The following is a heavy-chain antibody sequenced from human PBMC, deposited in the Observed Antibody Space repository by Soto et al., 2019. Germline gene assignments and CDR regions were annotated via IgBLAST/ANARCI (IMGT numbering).Heavy chain of an antibody. CDR2: IYYSGST. D-gene: IGHD2-15*01. CDR1: GGSISSSSYY. CDR3: ARHTPAISISDH. J-gene: IGHJ4*02. V-gene: IGHV4-39*01. Sequence: QLQLQESGPGLVKPSETLSLTCTVSGGSISSSSYYWGWNRQPPGKGLEWIGSIYYSGSTYYNPSLKSRVTISVDTSKNQCSLKLSSVTAADTAVYYCARHTPAISISDHWGQGTLVTVSS.